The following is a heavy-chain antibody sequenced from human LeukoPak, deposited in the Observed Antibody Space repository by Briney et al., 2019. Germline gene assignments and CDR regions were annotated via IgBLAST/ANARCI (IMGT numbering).Heavy chain of an antibody. Sequence: SETLSLTCTVSGGSISSYYWSWVRQPPGKGLEWIGYIYYIGSTNYNPSLKSRVTISVDKSKNQFSLKLSSVTAADTAVYYCARDLGGSGWYQGFDYWGQGTLVTVSS. V-gene: IGHV4-59*12. D-gene: IGHD6-19*01. CDR3: ARDLGGSGWYQGFDY. J-gene: IGHJ4*02. CDR1: GGSISSYY. CDR2: IYYIGST.